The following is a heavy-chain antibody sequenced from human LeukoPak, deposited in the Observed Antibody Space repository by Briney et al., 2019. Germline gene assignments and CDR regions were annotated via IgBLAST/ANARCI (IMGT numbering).Heavy chain of an antibody. J-gene: IGHJ6*02. V-gene: IGHV4-34*01. CDR1: GGSFSGYY. CDR3: ARVRLDYYDSSGADYYYGMDV. CDR2: INHSGST. D-gene: IGHD3-22*01. Sequence: SETLSLTCAVYGGSFSGYYWSWIRQPPGKGLEWIGEINHSGSTNYNPSLKSRVTISVDTSKNQFSLKLSSVTAADTAVYYCARVRLDYYDSSGADYYYGMDVWGQGTTVTVSS.